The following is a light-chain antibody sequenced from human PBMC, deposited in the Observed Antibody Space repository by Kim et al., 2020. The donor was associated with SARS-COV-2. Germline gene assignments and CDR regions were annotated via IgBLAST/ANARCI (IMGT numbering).Light chain of an antibody. V-gene: IGKV1-6*01. Sequence: SASIGDRVTITCRASQGIRNDLGWYQQKPGKAPKLLLYGASSLQSGVPSRFSGSGSGTDFTLTISSLQPEDFATYYCLQDYNYPYTFGQGTKLEI. J-gene: IGKJ2*01. CDR1: QGIRND. CDR2: GAS. CDR3: LQDYNYPYT.